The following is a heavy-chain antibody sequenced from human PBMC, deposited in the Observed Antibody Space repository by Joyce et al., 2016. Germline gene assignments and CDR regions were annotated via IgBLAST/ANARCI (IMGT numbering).Heavy chain of an antibody. Sequence: EVQLVQSGAEVKKPGESLKISCKASGYNFTTYWIGWVRQMPGKGLEWMGIIFPCNSDIRYSPSFQGQVTISADRSISTTYLQWSSLKASDTAMYYCARWGDNWGNYFFDYWGQGTLVTVSS. CDR2: IFPCNSDI. D-gene: IGHD7-27*01. CDR1: GYNFTTYW. J-gene: IGHJ4*02. CDR3: ARWGDNWGNYFFDY. V-gene: IGHV5-51*01.